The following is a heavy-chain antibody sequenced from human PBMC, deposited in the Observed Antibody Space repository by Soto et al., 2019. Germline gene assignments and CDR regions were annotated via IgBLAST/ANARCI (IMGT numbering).Heavy chain of an antibody. CDR3: ARASCSSASCYLRYSTNNYYYGMDV. J-gene: IGHJ6*02. D-gene: IGHD2-2*01. V-gene: IGHV3-30-3*01. CDR2: ISYDGNNN. Sequence: QVQLVESGGGVVQPGRSLRLSCAASGFTFSAYAMHWVRQAPGKGLEWVAVISYDGNNNYYADSVKGRFTISRDNSKNTLYLQMNSLRAEDTAVYYCARASCSSASCYLRYSTNNYYYGMDVWGQGTTVTVSS. CDR1: GFTFSAYA.